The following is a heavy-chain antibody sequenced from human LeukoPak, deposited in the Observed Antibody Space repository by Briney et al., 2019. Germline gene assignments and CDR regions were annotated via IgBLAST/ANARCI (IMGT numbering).Heavy chain of an antibody. CDR2: IYYSGST. J-gene: IGHJ4*02. Sequence: PSETLSLTCIVSGGSISSYYWSWIRQPPGKGLEWIGYIYYSGSTNYNPSLKSRVTISVDTSKNQFSLKLSSVTAADTAVYYCARSPTYYYFDYWGQGTLVTVSS. D-gene: IGHD3-10*01. CDR3: ARSPTYYYFDY. V-gene: IGHV4-59*12. CDR1: GGSISSYY.